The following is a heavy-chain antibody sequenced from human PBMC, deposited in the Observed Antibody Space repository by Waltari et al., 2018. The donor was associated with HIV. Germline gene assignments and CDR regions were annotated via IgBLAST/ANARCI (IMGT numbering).Heavy chain of an antibody. V-gene: IGHV4-34*01. CDR1: NASLSGNY. CDR2: VEHTGNT. Sequence: QVQLQQWGAGLLKPSETLSLTCAVYNASLSGNYWSWIRQPTGKGPEWIGQVEHTGNTKYKASLNSRVTISVDTAKNQFSLKMKSVTAADTAFYYCTRAWAEGGPQGNWGQGALVTVSS. D-gene: IGHD2-15*01. CDR3: TRAWAEGGPQGN. J-gene: IGHJ4*02.